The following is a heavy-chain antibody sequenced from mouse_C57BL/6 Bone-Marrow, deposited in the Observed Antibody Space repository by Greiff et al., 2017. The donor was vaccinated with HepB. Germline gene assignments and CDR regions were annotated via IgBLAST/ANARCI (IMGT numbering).Heavy chain of an antibody. CDR2: ISDGGSYT. J-gene: IGHJ4*01. Sequence: VQLKESGGGLVKPGGSLKLSCAASGFTFSSYAMSWVRQTPEKRLEWVATISDGGSYTYYPDNVKGRFTISRDNAKNNLYLQMSHLKSEDTAMYYCARAPRDGYAMDYWGQGTSVTVSS. V-gene: IGHV5-4*01. CDR3: ARAPRDGYAMDY. D-gene: IGHD3-3*01. CDR1: GFTFSSYA.